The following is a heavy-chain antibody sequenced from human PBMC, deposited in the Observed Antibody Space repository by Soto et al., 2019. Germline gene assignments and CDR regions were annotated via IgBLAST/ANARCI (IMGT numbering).Heavy chain of an antibody. Sequence: GASVKVSCKASGYTFTSYGISWVRQAPGQGLEWMGWISAYNGNTNYAQKLQGRVTMTTDTSTSTAYMELRSLRSDDTAVYYCARDNKGSGWSGTAFDIWGQGTMVTVSS. D-gene: IGHD6-19*01. CDR1: GYTFTSYG. CDR2: ISAYNGNT. CDR3: ARDNKGSGWSGTAFDI. V-gene: IGHV1-18*01. J-gene: IGHJ3*02.